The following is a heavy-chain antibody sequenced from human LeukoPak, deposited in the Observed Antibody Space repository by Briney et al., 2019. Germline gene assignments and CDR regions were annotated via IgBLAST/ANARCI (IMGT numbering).Heavy chain of an antibody. CDR3: AKDLSSYDSSANPSV. CDR1: GFTFSSYS. Sequence: PGGSLRLSCAASGFTFSSYSMNWVRQAPGKGLEWVSSISSSSSYIYYADSVKGRFTISRDNSKNTLYLQMNSLRAEDTAVYYCAKDLSSYDSSANPSVWGQGTLVTVSS. J-gene: IGHJ4*02. D-gene: IGHD3-22*01. CDR2: ISSSSSYI. V-gene: IGHV3-21*04.